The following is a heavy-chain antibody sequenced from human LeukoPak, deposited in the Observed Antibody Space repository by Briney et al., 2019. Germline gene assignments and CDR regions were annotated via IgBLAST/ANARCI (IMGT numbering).Heavy chain of an antibody. CDR3: ARESQTGTFDY. J-gene: IGHJ4*02. D-gene: IGHD1-7*01. CDR1: GYTFTGYY. Sequence: ASVKVSCKASGYTFTGYYMHWVRQAPGQGLEWMGWISPNSGGTNYAQKFQGRVTMTRDTSISTAYMELSRLTSDDTAVYYCARESQTGTFDYWGQGTLVTVSS. CDR2: ISPNSGGT. V-gene: IGHV1-2*02.